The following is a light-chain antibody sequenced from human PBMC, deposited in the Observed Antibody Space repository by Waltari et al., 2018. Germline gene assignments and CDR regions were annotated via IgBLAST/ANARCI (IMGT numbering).Light chain of an antibody. V-gene: IGKV1-39*01. CDR1: QSISSY. CDR2: AAS. J-gene: IGKJ3*01. CDR3: QQSYSTPPH. Sequence: DIQMTQSPSSLSASVGDRVTITCRASQSISSYLNWYQQKPGKATKLLIYAASSLQSGVPSRFSGSGSGTDFTLTISSLQPEDFATYYCQQSYSTPPHFGPGTKVDIK.